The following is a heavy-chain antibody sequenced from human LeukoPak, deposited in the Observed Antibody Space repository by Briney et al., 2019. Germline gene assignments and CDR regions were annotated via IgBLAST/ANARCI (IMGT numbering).Heavy chain of an antibody. Sequence: PGRSLRLSCAVSGFTFSSYAMSWVRQPQQQGMERVSAISGCCGSTYYADSVKGRFTICRDNSKNTLYLQMNSLRAEDTAVYYCAKYHGRHTATPYWYFDLWGRGTLVTVSS. CDR2: ISGCCGST. V-gene: IGHV3-23*01. CDR1: GFTFSSYA. CDR3: AKYHGRHTATPYWYFDL. J-gene: IGHJ2*01. D-gene: IGHD5-18*01.